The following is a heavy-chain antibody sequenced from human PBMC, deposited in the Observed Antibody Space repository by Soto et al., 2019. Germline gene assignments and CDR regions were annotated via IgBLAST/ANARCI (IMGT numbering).Heavy chain of an antibody. CDR1: GGSISSYY. V-gene: IGHV4-59*01. CDR2: IYYSGST. CDR3: ARVAPRYCSSTSCYVYYYYGMDV. Sequence: PSETLSLTCTVSGGSISSYYWSWIRQPPGKGLEWIGYIYYSGSTNYNPSLKSRVTISVDTSKNQFSLKLSSVTAADTAVYYCARVAPRYCSSTSCYVYYYYGMDVWRQGTTVPVSS. D-gene: IGHD2-2*01. J-gene: IGHJ6*02.